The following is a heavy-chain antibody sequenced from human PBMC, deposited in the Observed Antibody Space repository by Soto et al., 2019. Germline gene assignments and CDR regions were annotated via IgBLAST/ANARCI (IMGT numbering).Heavy chain of an antibody. CDR2: IYYSGNT. J-gene: IGHJ4*02. D-gene: IGHD2-21*02. V-gene: IGHV4-59*08. CDR3: ARQRTTVVTQAYFDH. Sequence: PSETLSLTCTVSGGSISRYYWGWIRQPPGKGLEWIGYIYYSGNTNYNPSLKSRVTISIDTSKNQFSLKLSSVTATDTAVYYCARQRTTVVTQAYFDHWGQGALVTVSS. CDR1: GGSISRYY.